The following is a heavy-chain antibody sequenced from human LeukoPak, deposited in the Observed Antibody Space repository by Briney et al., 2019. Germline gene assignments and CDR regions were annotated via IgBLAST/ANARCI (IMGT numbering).Heavy chain of an antibody. V-gene: IGHV4-31*03. J-gene: IGHJ4*02. D-gene: IGHD1-26*01. CDR2: TSYSEGT. Sequence: SETLSLTCTVSGGSVSRGGYYWNWIRQHPGKGLEWIGFTSYSEGTYYNPSLMSRITISVDRSQNQFSLKMRDVTAADTAVYFCATADWESFYFDSWGQGAMVAVSS. CDR3: ATADWESFYFDS. CDR1: GGSVSRGGYY.